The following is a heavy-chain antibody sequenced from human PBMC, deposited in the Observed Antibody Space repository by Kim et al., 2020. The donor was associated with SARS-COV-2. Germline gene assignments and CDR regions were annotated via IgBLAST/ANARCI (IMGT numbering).Heavy chain of an antibody. CDR2: ISSSLTYK. CDR3: ARDGGYCSGGTCDYYNY. CDR1: GFTFTDYS. D-gene: IGHD2-15*01. J-gene: IGHJ6*03. Sequence: GGSLRLSCAASGFTFTDYSMNWVRQAPGKGLEWVSSISSSLTYKYYADSVKGRFTISRDNAQKSLYLQMDSLRAEDTAVYYCARDGGYCSGGTCDYYNY. V-gene: IGHV3-21*01.